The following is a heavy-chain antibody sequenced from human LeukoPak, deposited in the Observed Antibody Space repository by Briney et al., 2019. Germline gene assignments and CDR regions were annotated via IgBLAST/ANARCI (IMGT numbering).Heavy chain of an antibody. D-gene: IGHD3-10*01. Sequence: PGGSLRLSCAASGMIFTNYWLSWVRQAPGKGLEWVANIKQDGIDKFYADSVKGRFTISRDNAKNSLYLQMNSLRAEDTAVYYCARGLLWFGEFRLGEAFSDYWGQGTLVTVSS. CDR1: GMIFTNYW. CDR2: IKQDGIDK. CDR3: ARGLLWFGEFRLGEAFSDY. V-gene: IGHV3-7*01. J-gene: IGHJ4*02.